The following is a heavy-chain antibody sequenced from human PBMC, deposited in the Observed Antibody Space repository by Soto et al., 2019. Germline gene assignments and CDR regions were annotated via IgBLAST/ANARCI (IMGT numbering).Heavy chain of an antibody. V-gene: IGHV4-31*03. CDR1: GGSISSGGYY. CDR3: ARVGYCSGGSCYGYYYYYGMDV. J-gene: IGHJ6*02. CDR2: IYYGGST. D-gene: IGHD2-15*01. Sequence: SETLSLTCTVSGGSISSGGYYWSWIRQHPGKGPEWIGYIYYGGSTYYNPSLKSRVTISVDTSKNQFSLKLTSVTAADTAVYYCARVGYCSGGSCYGYYYYYGMDVWGQGTTVTVS.